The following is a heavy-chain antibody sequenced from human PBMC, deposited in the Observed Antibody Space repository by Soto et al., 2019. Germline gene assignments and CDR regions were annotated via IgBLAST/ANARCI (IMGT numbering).Heavy chain of an antibody. Sequence: EVQLLESGGGLVQPGGSLRLSCAASGFTFSSYAMSWVRQAQGKGLEWVSAISGSGGSTYYADSVKGRFTISRDNSKNTLYLQMNSLRAEDTAVYYCAPRDPGSTMVRNWGQGTLVTVSS. J-gene: IGHJ4*02. CDR1: GFTFSSYA. CDR3: APRDPGSTMVRN. D-gene: IGHD3-10*01. CDR2: ISGSGGST. V-gene: IGHV3-23*01.